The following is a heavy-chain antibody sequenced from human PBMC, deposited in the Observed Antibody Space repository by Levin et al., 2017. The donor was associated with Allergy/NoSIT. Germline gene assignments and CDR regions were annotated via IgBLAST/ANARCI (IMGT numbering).Heavy chain of an antibody. Sequence: GGSLRLSCAASGFTFSSYWMSWVRQAPGKGLEWVANIKQDGSEKYYVDSVKGRFTISRDNAKNSLYLQMNSLRAEDTAVYYCARDYGSGSYLGYYYYYMDVWGKGTTVTVSS. CDR3: ARDYGSGSYLGYYYYYMDV. D-gene: IGHD3-10*01. V-gene: IGHV3-7*04. J-gene: IGHJ6*03. CDR1: GFTFSSYW. CDR2: IKQDGSEK.